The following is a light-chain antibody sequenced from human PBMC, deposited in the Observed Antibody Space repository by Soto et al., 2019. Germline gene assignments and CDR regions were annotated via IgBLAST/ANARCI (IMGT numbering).Light chain of an antibody. Sequence: DIQMTQSPSSLSASVRDRVTSTCGASQSITIYLHLYQHKPEKAPRLLIYNATRLQSGVPSRFSGSGSGTDFTLTIRSLQPEDFATYYCPESFSTPITFGQGTRLEIK. CDR3: PESFSTPIT. CDR2: NAT. J-gene: IGKJ5*01. CDR1: QSITIY. V-gene: IGKV1-39*01.